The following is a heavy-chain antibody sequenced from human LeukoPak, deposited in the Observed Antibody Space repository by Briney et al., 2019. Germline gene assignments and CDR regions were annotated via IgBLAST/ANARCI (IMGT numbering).Heavy chain of an antibody. Sequence: GGSLRLSCEVSGFTVSYNYMSWVRQAPGKGPEWVSVIYRGGDTFYADSVKGRFILSRDSSKNTLYLQMNSLRVEDTAVYYCAKEEGGSSGSYYKYWYFDLWGRGTLVTVSS. J-gene: IGHJ2*01. CDR1: GFTVSYNY. CDR3: AKEEGGSSGSYYKYWYFDL. V-gene: IGHV3-66*02. CDR2: IYRGGDT. D-gene: IGHD3-22*01.